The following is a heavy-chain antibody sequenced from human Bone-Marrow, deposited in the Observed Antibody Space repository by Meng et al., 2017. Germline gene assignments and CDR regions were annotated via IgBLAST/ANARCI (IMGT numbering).Heavy chain of an antibody. CDR3: ARDRGWLRFYYYYGMDV. CDR2: ISYDGSNK. V-gene: IGHV3-30*04. CDR1: GFTFSSYA. Sequence: GGSLRLSCAASGFTFSSYAMHWVRQAPGKGLEWVAVISYDGSNKYYADSVKGRFTISRDNSKNTLYLQMNSLRAEDTAVYYCARDRGWLRFYYYYGMDVCGQAIT. D-gene: IGHD5-12*01. J-gene: IGHJ6*01.